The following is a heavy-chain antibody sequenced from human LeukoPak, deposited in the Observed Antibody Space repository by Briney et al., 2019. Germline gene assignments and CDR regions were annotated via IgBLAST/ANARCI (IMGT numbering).Heavy chain of an antibody. V-gene: IGHV1-24*01. D-gene: IGHD5-18*01. J-gene: IGHJ4*02. Sequence: GASVKVSCKVSGYTLTELSMHWVRQAPGKGLEWMGGFDPEDGETIYAQKFQGRVTMTEDTSTDTAYMELSSLRSEDTAVYYCAVYTKKWIQLWYYHYWGQGTLVTVSS. CDR3: AVYTKKWIQLWYYHY. CDR2: FDPEDGET. CDR1: GYTLTELS.